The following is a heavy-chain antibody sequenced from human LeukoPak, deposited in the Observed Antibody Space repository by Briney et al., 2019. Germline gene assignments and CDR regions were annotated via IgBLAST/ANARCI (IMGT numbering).Heavy chain of an antibody. J-gene: IGHJ4*02. Sequence: PSETLSLTCTVSGGSISSSSYYWGWIRQPPGKGLEWIGSIYYSGSTYYNPSLKSRVTISVDTSKNQFSLKLSSVTAADTAVYYCASAIRMRSWYPHWGQGTLVTVSS. D-gene: IGHD6-13*01. V-gene: IGHV4-39*01. CDR3: ASAIRMRSWYPH. CDR2: IYYSGST. CDR1: GGSISSSSYY.